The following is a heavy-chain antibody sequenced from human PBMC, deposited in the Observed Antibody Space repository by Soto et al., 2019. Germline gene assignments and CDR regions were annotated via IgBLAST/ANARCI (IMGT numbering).Heavy chain of an antibody. J-gene: IGHJ4*02. D-gene: IGHD6-19*01. CDR2: IYHSGST. CDR3: ARVAVAGTRVDY. Sequence: SETLSLTCAVSGGTISSSNWWSWVRQPPGKGLEWIGEIYHSGSTNYNPSLKSRVTISVDKSKNQFSLKLSSVTAADTAVYYCARVAVAGTRVDYWGQGTLVTAPQ. CDR1: GGTISSSNW. V-gene: IGHV4-4*02.